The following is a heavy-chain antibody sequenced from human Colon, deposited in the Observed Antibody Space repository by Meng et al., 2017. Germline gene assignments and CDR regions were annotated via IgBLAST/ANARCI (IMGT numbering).Heavy chain of an antibody. J-gene: IGHJ4*02. Sequence: QVQMQQSGPGLVEPSQTLSLTCVIFGDRVSSNIGSWNWIRQSPSRGLEWLGRTYYRSKWHYEYGISVKSRIAINPDTSKNRFSLQMNSMTPEDTAVYYCAKERSPGGYDYWGQGTLVTVSS. D-gene: IGHD3-22*01. V-gene: IGHV6-1*01. CDR3: AKERSPGGYDY. CDR1: GDRVSSNIGS. CDR2: TYYRSKWHY.